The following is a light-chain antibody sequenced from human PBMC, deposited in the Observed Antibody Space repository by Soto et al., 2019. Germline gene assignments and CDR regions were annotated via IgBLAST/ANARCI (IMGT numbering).Light chain of an antibody. CDR2: EGT. J-gene: IGLJ1*01. Sequence: QSALTQPASVSGSPGQSITISCTGTSSDVGTYNLVSWYQQRPGKAPKLIISEGTRRPSGVFDRFSGSKSGNTASLSISGLQADDEADHYCCAYAGNSRYVFGTGTKVTVL. V-gene: IGLV2-23*01. CDR3: CAYAGNSRYV. CDR1: SSDVGTYNL.